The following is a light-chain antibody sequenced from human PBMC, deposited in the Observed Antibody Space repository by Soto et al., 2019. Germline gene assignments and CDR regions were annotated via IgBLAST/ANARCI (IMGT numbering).Light chain of an antibody. V-gene: IGLV2-14*01. J-gene: IGLJ2*01. CDR2: EVS. Sequence: QSVLTQPASVSGSPGQSITISCTGTSSDVGAYNYVSWYQQHPGKAPKLMIYEVSNRPSGVSHRFSGSKSDNTASLTISGLQTDDEADYYCSSYTSSTTVVFGGGTKVTVL. CDR3: SSYTSSTTVV. CDR1: SSDVGAYNY.